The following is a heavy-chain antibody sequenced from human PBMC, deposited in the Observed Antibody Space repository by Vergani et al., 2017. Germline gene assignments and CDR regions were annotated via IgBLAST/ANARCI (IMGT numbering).Heavy chain of an antibody. J-gene: IGHJ4*02. CDR1: GGSFSGYY. CDR3: ARRSGDIIPSNTFDY. CDR2: INHSGST. V-gene: IGHV4-34*01. D-gene: IGHD3-10*01. Sequence: QVQLQQWGAGLLTPSETLSLTCAVYGGSFSGYYWSWIRQPPGKGLEWIREINHSGSTNYNPSLKSRVTISVDTSKNQLSLKLSSGPAADTAVYYCARRSGDIIPSNTFDYWGQGTLVTVAS.